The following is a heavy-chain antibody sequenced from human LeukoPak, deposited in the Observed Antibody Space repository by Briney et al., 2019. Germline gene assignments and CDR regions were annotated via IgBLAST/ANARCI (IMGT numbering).Heavy chain of an antibody. CDR3: ARQWFGEFWREPLDY. D-gene: IGHD3-10*01. V-gene: IGHV1-18*01. J-gene: IGHJ4*02. Sequence: RASVKVSCKASGYTFTSYGISWVRQAPGQGLEWMGWISAYNGNTNYAQKLQGRVTMTTDTSTSTAYMELRSLRSDDTAVYYCARQWFGEFWREPLDYWGQGTLVTVSS. CDR1: GYTFTSYG. CDR2: ISAYNGNT.